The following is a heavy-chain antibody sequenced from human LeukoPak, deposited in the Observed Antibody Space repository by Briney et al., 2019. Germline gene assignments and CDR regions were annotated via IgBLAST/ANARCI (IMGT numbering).Heavy chain of an antibody. D-gene: IGHD2-15*01. V-gene: IGHV1-69*06. CDR3: ARHRILSYYFDY. CDR1: GYTFTGYY. Sequence: ASVKVSCKASGYTFTGYYMHWVRQAPGQGLEWMGGIIPIFGTANYAQKFQGRVTITADKSTSTAYMELSSLRSEDTAVYYCARHRILSYYFDYWGQGTLVTVSS. J-gene: IGHJ4*02. CDR2: IIPIFGTA.